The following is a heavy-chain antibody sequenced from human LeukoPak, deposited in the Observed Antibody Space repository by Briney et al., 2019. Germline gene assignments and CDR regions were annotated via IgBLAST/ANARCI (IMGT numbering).Heavy chain of an antibody. Sequence: PSQTLSLTCTVSGGSISSGGYYWSWIRQHPGKGLEWIGYIYYSGSTYYNPSLKSRVTISVGTSKNQFSLKLSSVTAADTAVYYCARGTPLYSRFNWFDPWGQGTLVTVAS. CDR3: ARGTPLYSRFNWFDP. CDR1: GGSISSGGYY. J-gene: IGHJ5*02. CDR2: IYYSGST. D-gene: IGHD6-13*01. V-gene: IGHV4-31*03.